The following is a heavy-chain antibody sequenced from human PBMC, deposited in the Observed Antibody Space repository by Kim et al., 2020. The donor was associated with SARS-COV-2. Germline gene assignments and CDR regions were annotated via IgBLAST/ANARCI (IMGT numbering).Heavy chain of an antibody. J-gene: IGHJ3*02. Sequence: FTISRDNSKNTLYLQMNSLRAEDTAVYYCARDMGETGYFDWLLPGDAFDIWGQGTMVTVSS. CDR3: ARDMGETGYFDWLLPGDAFDI. V-gene: IGHV3-30*07. D-gene: IGHD3-9*01.